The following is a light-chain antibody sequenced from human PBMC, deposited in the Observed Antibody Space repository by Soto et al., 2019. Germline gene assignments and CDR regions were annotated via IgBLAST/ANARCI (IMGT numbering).Light chain of an antibody. CDR2: GAS. J-gene: IGKJ1*01. CDR1: QSVSSSY. Sequence: EIVLTQSPGTLSLSPGERATLSCRASQSVSSSYLAWYQQKPGQAPRLLIYGASSRATGIPARFSGSGSGTDFTVTISSLEPEDFAVYYCQQRSNWPWTFGQGTKVDIK. CDR3: QQRSNWPWT. V-gene: IGKV3D-20*02.